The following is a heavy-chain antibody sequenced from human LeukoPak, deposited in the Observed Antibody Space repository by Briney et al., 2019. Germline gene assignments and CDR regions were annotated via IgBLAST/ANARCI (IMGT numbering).Heavy chain of an antibody. J-gene: IGHJ4*02. CDR1: GFTFSSYA. D-gene: IGHD7-27*01. Sequence: GGSLRLSCVASGFTFSSYAMSWVRQAPGKGLEWVSAISGSGGSTYYADSVKGRFTISRDNSKNTLYLQMNSLRAEDTAVYYCAKSEANWGRGSWFADYWGQGTLVTVSS. CDR2: ISGSGGST. CDR3: AKSEANWGRGSWFADY. V-gene: IGHV3-23*01.